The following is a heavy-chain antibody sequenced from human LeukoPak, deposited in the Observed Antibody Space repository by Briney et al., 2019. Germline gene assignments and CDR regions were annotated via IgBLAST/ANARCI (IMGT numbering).Heavy chain of an antibody. CDR3: VRDSRSGFFDL. D-gene: IGHD6-19*01. Sequence: GGSLRLSCAASGYTFSSYWMHWVRLAPGKGLVWVSPINPDGTVTTYADSVKGRFTISRDNAKNTLYLQMNSLRVEDTAVYYCVRDSRSGFFDLWGRGTLVTVSS. J-gene: IGHJ2*01. CDR1: GYTFSSYW. CDR2: INPDGTVT. V-gene: IGHV3-74*01.